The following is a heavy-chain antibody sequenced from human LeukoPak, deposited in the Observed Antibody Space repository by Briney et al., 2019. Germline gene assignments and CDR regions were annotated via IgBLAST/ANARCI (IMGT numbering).Heavy chain of an antibody. CDR3: AKEFSESTQWLVRRFDY. Sequence: AGGSLRLSCAASGFTFSTYGMHWVRQAPGKGLEWVAFIRYDGSNTYCADSVKGRFTISRDNSKNTLFLEMSSLKTEDTAVFYCAKEFSESTQWLVRRFDYWGQGTLITVSS. D-gene: IGHD6-19*01. CDR2: IRYDGSNT. J-gene: IGHJ4*02. V-gene: IGHV3-30*02. CDR1: GFTFSTYG.